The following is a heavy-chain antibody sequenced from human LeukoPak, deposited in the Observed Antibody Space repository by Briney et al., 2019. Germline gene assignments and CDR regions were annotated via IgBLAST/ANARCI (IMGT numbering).Heavy chain of an antibody. D-gene: IGHD6-13*01. CDR1: GFTFSTYE. J-gene: IGHJ4*02. Sequence: GGSLRLSCAASGFTFSTYEMNWVRQAPGKGLEWVSYISSSASITYYADSVKGRFTSSRDNAKSSLYLQMDSLRVEDTAVYYCARLQPAIAAASSFDYWGQGTLVTVSS. CDR2: ISSSASIT. V-gene: IGHV3-48*03. CDR3: ARLQPAIAAASSFDY.